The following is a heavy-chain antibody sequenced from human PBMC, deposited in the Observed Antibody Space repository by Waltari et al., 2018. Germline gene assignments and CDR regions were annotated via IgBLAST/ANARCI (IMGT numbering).Heavy chain of an antibody. Sequence: EVQLLESGGGLVQPGGSLRLSCAASGFTFSNYAITWVRQAPGKGLEWVSAISASGGRTYYADSVKGRFTISRDNSKNTLYLQMNSLGAEDTAVYYCVEGAMVYAMPLPGYWGPGTLVTVSS. J-gene: IGHJ4*02. CDR3: VEGAMVYAMPLPGY. D-gene: IGHD2-8*01. V-gene: IGHV3-23*01. CDR1: GFTFSNYA. CDR2: ISASGGRT.